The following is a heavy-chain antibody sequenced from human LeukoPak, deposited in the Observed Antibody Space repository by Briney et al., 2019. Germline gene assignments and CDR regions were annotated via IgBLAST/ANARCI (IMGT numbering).Heavy chain of an antibody. V-gene: IGHV3-66*02. D-gene: IGHD3-10*01. J-gene: IGHJ3*02. CDR1: EFTVSNYY. CDR2: ISGGGST. Sequence: GGSLRLSCVVSEFTVSNYYMSWVRQAPGKGLEWVSLISGGGSTYYTDSVKGRFTISRDNSKNTVYLQMNSLRPEDTAVYYCARDDRGGSGTYYCAFDIWGLGTMVTVSS. CDR3: ARDDRGGSGTYYCAFDI.